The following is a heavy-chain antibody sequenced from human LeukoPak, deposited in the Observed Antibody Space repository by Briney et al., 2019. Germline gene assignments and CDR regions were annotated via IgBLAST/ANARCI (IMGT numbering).Heavy chain of an antibody. J-gene: IGHJ1*01. CDR1: GFTFSMYW. CDR3: TRAPSEIGGYYPEYFRH. D-gene: IGHD3-22*01. CDR2: IKSDGTT. V-gene: IGHV3-74*01. Sequence: GGSLRLSCAASGFTFSMYWMHWVRQPPGKGLVWVSRIKSDGTTDYADSVKGRFTISRDNAKNTVFLQMNSLRPEDTGVYYCTRAPSEIGGYYPEYFRHWGQGTLVTVSS.